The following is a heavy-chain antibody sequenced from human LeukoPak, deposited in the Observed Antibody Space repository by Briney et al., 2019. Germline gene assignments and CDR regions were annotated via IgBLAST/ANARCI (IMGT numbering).Heavy chain of an antibody. D-gene: IGHD2-15*01. J-gene: IGHJ4*02. CDR3: AKGTVRSCSGPSCYPLDS. CDR1: GFTFSSYA. V-gene: IGHV3-23*01. CDR2: VTDTGGNT. Sequence: PGGSLRLSCAASGFTFSSYAVTWVRQAPVKGLEWLSVVTDTGGNTYHADSVKGRFTISRDNSKNTVYLEMNSLRVEDTAVYYCAKGTVRSCSGPSCYPLDSWGQGTLVTVSS.